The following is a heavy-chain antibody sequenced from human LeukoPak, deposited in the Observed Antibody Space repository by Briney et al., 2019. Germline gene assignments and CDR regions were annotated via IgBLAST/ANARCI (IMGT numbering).Heavy chain of an antibody. V-gene: IGHV3-66*01. CDR1: GFTVSSRS. J-gene: IGHJ4*02. CDR3: ARDAGGY. Sequence: GGSLRLSCAASGFTVSSRSMSWVRQAPGTGLQWVSAIFDRGSTYYADSVKGRFTVSRDNSRNTLYLQMNSLRVEDTGVYYCARDAGGYWGQGTLVTVSS. D-gene: IGHD3-10*01. CDR2: IFDRGST.